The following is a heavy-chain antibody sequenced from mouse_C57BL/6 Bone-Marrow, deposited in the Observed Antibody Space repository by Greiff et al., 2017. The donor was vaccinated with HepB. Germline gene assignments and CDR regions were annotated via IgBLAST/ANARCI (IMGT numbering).Heavy chain of an antibody. J-gene: IGHJ2*01. V-gene: IGHV1-19*01. CDR2: INPYNGGT. CDR3: ARGATADY. CDR1: GYTFTDYY. D-gene: IGHD1-2*01. Sequence: EVMLVESGPVLVKPGASVKMSCKASGYTFTDYYMNWVKQSHGKSLEWIGVINPYNGGTSYNQKFKGKATLTVDKSSSTAYMELNSLTSEDSAVYYCARGATADYWGQGTTLTVSS.